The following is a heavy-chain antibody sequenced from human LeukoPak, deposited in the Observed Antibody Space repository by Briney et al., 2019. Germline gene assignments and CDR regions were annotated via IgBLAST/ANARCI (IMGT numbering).Heavy chain of an antibody. CDR2: MNPNSGNT. CDR3: ARERFLTGWFDP. Sequence: ASVKVSCKASGYTFTSYDINWVRQATGQGLEWMGWMNPNSGNTGCAQKFQGRVTMTRNTSISTAYMELSSLRSEDTAVYYCARERFLTGWFDPWGQGTLVTVSS. J-gene: IGHJ5*02. CDR1: GYTFTSYD. D-gene: IGHD3-3*01. V-gene: IGHV1-8*01.